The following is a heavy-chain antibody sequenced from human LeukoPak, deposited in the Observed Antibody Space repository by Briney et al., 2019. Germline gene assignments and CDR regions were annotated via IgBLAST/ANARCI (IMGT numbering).Heavy chain of an antibody. J-gene: IGHJ3*02. D-gene: IGHD1-1*01. Sequence: GGSLRLSCTASGFIFSGSWMAWIRQAPGKGLEWVAIIKKDGSEKYYVDSMKGRFTISRDNAKNSLFLQMNSLRAEDTAVYYCAKDRRGNAPRGAFDIWGQGTMVTVSS. CDR3: AKDRRGNAPRGAFDI. CDR1: GFIFSGSW. V-gene: IGHV3-7*03. CDR2: IKKDGSEK.